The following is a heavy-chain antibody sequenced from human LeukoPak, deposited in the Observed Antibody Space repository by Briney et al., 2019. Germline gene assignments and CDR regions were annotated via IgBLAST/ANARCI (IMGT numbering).Heavy chain of an antibody. CDR1: GFTFSSYG. D-gene: IGHD2/OR15-2a*01. CDR3: ARAARADCTSPTCHSWLAP. CDR2: IWYDGSNK. V-gene: IGHV3-33*01. Sequence: GRSLRLSCAASGFTFSSYGMHWVRQAPGKGLEWVAVIWYDGSNKYYADSVKGRFTISRDNAKNTLYLQMNSLRAEDTAVYYCARAARADCTSPTCHSWLAPWGQGTQVTVSS. J-gene: IGHJ5*02.